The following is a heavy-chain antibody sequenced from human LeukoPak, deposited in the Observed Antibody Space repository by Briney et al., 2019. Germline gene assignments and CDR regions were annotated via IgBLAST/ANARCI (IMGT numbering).Heavy chain of an antibody. CDR1: GYTLTELS. Sequence: ASVKVSCKVSGYTLTELSIHWVRQAPGKGLEWMGGFDPEDGETIYAQKFQGRVTMTRDMSTSTVYMELSSLRSEDTAVYYCARTLTMVRGVDPDFDYWGQGTLVTVSS. CDR2: FDPEDGET. CDR3: ARTLTMVRGVDPDFDY. D-gene: IGHD3-10*01. J-gene: IGHJ4*02. V-gene: IGHV1-24*01.